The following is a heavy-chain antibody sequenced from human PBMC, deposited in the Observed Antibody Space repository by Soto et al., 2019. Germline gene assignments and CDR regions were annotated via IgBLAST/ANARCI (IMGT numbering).Heavy chain of an antibody. CDR3: AKHILVPAAIRTYYYYGMDV. J-gene: IGHJ6*02. CDR2: IYYSGST. CDR1: GGSISSSSYY. V-gene: IGHV4-39*01. D-gene: IGHD2-2*02. Sequence: ASETLSLTGTVSGGSISSSSYYWGWIRQPPGKGLWWIGSIYYSGSTYYNPSLKSRVTISVDTSKNQFSLKLSSVPAADTAVYYCAKHILVPAAIRTYYYYGMDVCGQGTTVTVSS.